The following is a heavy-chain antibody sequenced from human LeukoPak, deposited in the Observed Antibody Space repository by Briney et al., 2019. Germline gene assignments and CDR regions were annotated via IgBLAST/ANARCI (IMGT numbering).Heavy chain of an antibody. Sequence: TSETLSLTCTVSGGSISSYYWSWIRQPPGKGLEWIGYIYYSGSTNYNPSLKSRVTISVDRSKNQFSLKLSSVTAADTAVYYCARVEGYCSSTSCYTNWFDPWGQGTLVTVSS. CDR2: IYYSGST. CDR3: ARVEGYCSSTSCYTNWFDP. CDR1: GGSISSYY. J-gene: IGHJ5*02. V-gene: IGHV4-59*12. D-gene: IGHD2-2*02.